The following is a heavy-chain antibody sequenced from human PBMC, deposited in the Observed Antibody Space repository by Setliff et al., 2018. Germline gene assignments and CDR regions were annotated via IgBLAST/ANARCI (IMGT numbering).Heavy chain of an antibody. D-gene: IGHD2-15*01. Sequence: SETLSLTCTVSGASISSYYWSWIRQPPGKGLEWIGYIYSSGNIKYNPSLKSRVTISLDTSKNQFSLKLSSVTAADTAVYYCARTRYGLGGRPYWGQGTLVTGSS. J-gene: IGHJ4*02. CDR3: ARTRYGLGGRPY. CDR1: GASISSYY. V-gene: IGHV4-59*01. CDR2: IYSSGNI.